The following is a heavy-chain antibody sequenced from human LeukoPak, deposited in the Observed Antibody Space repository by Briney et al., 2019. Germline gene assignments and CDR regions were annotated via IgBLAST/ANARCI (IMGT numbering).Heavy chain of an antibody. D-gene: IGHD5-18*01. Sequence: GGSLRLSCAASGFTFSSYGMHWVRQAPGKGLEWVAFIRYDGSNKYYADSVKGRFTISRDNSKNTLYLQMNSLRAEDTAVYYCAGYPSVVDATYSYSSGAFDIWGQGTMVTVSS. V-gene: IGHV3-30*02. CDR3: AGYPSVVDATYSYSSGAFDI. CDR1: GFTFSSYG. CDR2: IRYDGSNK. J-gene: IGHJ3*02.